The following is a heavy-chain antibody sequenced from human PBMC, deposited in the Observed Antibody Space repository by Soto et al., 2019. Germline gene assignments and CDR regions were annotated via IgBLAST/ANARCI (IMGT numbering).Heavy chain of an antibody. CDR1: AGSTTPGS. J-gene: IGHJ4*02. CDR3: ARRSGCCFDY. V-gene: IGHV4-59*08. D-gene: IGHD2-8*01. Sequence: PEKLSLPWSVSAGSTTPGSWTWFRQPPGNGLEWIGYIYQGGSINYNPSLKSRVIISVDTSKNQFSLKLSSVTAADTAVYYCARRSGCCFDYWGQGTRVTVSS. CDR2: IYQGGSI.